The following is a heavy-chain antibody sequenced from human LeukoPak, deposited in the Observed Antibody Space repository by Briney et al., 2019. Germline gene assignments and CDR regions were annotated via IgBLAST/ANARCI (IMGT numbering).Heavy chain of an antibody. Sequence: GGSLRLSCAASGFVFTNHAMGWVRQAPGKGLEFVSAISGSGARTYYADSLKGRLTISRDNSMNTVHLQINSLRADDTAVYYCAKGWVVRYYFDSWGQGALVTVSS. CDR3: AKGWVVRYYFDS. CDR2: ISGSGART. J-gene: IGHJ4*02. CDR1: GFVFTNHA. D-gene: IGHD2-15*01. V-gene: IGHV3-23*01.